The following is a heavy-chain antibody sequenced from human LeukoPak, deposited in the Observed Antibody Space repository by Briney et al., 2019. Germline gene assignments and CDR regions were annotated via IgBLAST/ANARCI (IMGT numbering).Heavy chain of an antibody. CDR3: ARVFMGAFDI. J-gene: IGHJ3*02. CDR1: GFTFSSYA. Sequence: PGGSLRLSCAASGFTFSSYAMSWVRQAPGKGLEWVSAISGSGGSTYYADSVKGRFTISRDNAKNSLYLQMNSLRAEDTAVYYCARVFMGAFDIWGQGTMVTVSS. V-gene: IGHV3-23*01. CDR2: ISGSGGST. D-gene: IGHD3-10*01.